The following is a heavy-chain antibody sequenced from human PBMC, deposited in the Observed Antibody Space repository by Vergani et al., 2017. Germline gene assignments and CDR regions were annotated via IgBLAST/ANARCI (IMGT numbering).Heavy chain of an antibody. CDR1: GFKFSDHY. Sequence: VQLVESGGGSVKPGGSLRLSCAASGFKFSDHYMSWIRQATGKGLEWVSHISPGASTVSYTDSVTGRFTVSRDNDNNSLTLDMPPLRVEDTAVYYCAKNPGISTTRHYYAMDVWGQGTTVTVSS. D-gene: IGHD1-1*01. CDR3: AKNPGISTTRHYYAMDV. CDR2: ISPGASTV. J-gene: IGHJ6*02. V-gene: IGHV3-11*04.